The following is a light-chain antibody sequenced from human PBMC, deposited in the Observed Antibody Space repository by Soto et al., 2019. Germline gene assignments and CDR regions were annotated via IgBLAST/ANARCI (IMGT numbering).Light chain of an antibody. CDR1: QSFSSSY. CDR2: GSS. V-gene: IGKV3-20*01. J-gene: IGKJ2*01. CDR3: QQYGNSPPYT. Sequence: DIVLTQSPGTLSLSPWERATLSCRASQSFSSSYLAWYQHKPGQAPRLLIYGSSSRATGIPDRFSGSGSGTDFTLTISRLEPEDFAVYYCQQYGNSPPYTFGQGTKLEIK.